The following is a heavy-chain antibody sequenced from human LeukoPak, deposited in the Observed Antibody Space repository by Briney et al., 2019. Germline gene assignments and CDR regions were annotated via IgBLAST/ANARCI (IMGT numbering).Heavy chain of an antibody. CDR2: IKEDGSQK. CDR3: ARVCDSSGYYDDY. D-gene: IGHD3-22*01. V-gene: IGHV3-7*01. J-gene: IGHJ4*02. Sequence: PGGSLRLSCAASGFTFSNYWMSWVRQAPGKGLEWVANIKEDGSQKYYVDSVKGRFTISRDNAKNSLYLQMNSQRAEDTAVYYCARVCDSSGYYDDYWGQGTLVTVSS. CDR1: GFTFSNYW.